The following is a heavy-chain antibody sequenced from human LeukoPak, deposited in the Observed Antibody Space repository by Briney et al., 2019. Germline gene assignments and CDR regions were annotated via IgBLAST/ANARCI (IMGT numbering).Heavy chain of an antibody. Sequence: PGGSLRLSCAASGFTFSDYYMSWIRQAPGKRLEWVSYISSSGSTIYYADSVKGRFTISRDNAKNSLYLQMNSLRAEDTAVYYCARDMGREVYSSSPDYWGQGTLVTVSS. D-gene: IGHD6-13*01. CDR2: ISSSGSTI. CDR3: ARDMGREVYSSSPDY. J-gene: IGHJ4*02. CDR1: GFTFSDYY. V-gene: IGHV3-11*01.